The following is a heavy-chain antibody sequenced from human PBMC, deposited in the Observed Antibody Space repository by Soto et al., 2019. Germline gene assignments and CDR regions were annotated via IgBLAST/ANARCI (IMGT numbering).Heavy chain of an antibody. J-gene: IGHJ3*02. CDR3: ARDLEWELRGDFDI. Sequence: GGSLRLSCAASGFTVSSNYMSWVRQAPGKGLEWVSVIYSGGSTYYADSVKGRFTISRDNSKNTLYLQMNSLRAEDTAEYYCARDLEWELRGDFDIWGQGTMVTVSS. CDR2: IYSGGST. CDR1: GFTVSSNY. V-gene: IGHV3-53*01. D-gene: IGHD1-26*01.